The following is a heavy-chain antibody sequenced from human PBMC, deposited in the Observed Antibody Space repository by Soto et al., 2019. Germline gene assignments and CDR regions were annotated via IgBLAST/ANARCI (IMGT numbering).Heavy chain of an antibody. V-gene: IGHV3-13*01. CDR3: AREIGDYGRSFDY. CDR2: IGTAGDT. CDR1: GFTFSSYD. Sequence: EVQLVESGGGLVQPGGSLRLSCAASGFTFSSYDMHWVRQATGKGLEWVSAIGTAGDTYYPGTVKAPFTTSRENATNSLYLQMNSLGAEDTAVYYCAREIGDYGRSFDYWGQGTLVTVSS. D-gene: IGHD4-17*01. J-gene: IGHJ4*02.